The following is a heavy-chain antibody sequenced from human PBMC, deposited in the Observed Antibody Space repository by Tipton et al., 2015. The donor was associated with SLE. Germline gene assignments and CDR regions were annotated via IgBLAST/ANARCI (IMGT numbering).Heavy chain of an antibody. V-gene: IGHV4-59*11. CDR2: IYYSGRT. CDR1: GGSISSHY. J-gene: IGHJ3*02. D-gene: IGHD4-23*01. CDR3: ARDTVGWYSGAFDI. Sequence: LRLSCTVSGGSISSHYWSWIRQPPGKGLEWIGYIYYSGRTNYNPSLKSRVTISVDTSKNQFSLKLSSVTAADTAVYYCARDTVGWYSGAFDIWGQGTMVTVSS.